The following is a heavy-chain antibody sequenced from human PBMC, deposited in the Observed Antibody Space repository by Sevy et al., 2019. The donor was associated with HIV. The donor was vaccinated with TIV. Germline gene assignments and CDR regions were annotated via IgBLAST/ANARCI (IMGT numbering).Heavy chain of an antibody. CDR2: IRGSGGST. Sequence: GGSLRLSCAASGFTFSSYAMSWVRQAPGKGLEWVSAIRGSGGSTYYADSVKGRFTISRDNSKNTLYLQMNSLRAEDTAVYYCAKGEAAADYYYYYYMDVWGKGTTVTVSS. J-gene: IGHJ6*03. CDR3: AKGEAAADYYYYYYMDV. CDR1: GFTFSSYA. V-gene: IGHV3-23*01. D-gene: IGHD6-13*01.